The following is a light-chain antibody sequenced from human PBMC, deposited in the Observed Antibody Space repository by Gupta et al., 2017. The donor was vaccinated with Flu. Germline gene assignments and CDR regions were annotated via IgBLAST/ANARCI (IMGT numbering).Light chain of an antibody. Sequence: QSVLTQPPSASGTPGQRDTLSCSGSSSNIGSNTVNWYQQLPGTAPKLLIYSNNQRPAGVPDRFSGSKSGTSASLAISELQSEDEADYYCAAWDDSRVVFGGGTKLTVL. J-gene: IGLJ2*01. CDR2: SNN. V-gene: IGLV1-44*01. CDR3: AAWDDSRVV. CDR1: SSNIGSNT.